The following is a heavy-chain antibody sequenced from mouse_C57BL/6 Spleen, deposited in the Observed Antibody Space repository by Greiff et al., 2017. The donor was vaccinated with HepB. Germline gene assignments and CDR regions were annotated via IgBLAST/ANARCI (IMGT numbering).Heavy chain of an antibody. D-gene: IGHD2-3*01. V-gene: IGHV1-26*01. CDR2: INPNNGGT. J-gene: IGHJ4*01. CDR3: ARGYDAYYAMDY. CDR1: GYTFTDYY. Sequence: EVQLQQSGPELVKPGASVKISCKASGYTFTDYYMNWVKQSHGKSLEWIGDINPNNGGTSYNQKFKGKATLTVDKSSSTAYMELRSLTSEDSAVYYCARGYDAYYAMDYWGQRTSVTVSS.